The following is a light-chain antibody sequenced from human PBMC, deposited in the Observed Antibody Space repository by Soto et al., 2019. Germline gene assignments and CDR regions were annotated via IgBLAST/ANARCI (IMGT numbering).Light chain of an antibody. CDR3: KQYDNLLT. J-gene: IGKJ4*01. CDR1: QDISKY. Sequence: DIQMTQSPSSLSASVGDRVTITCQASQDISKYLNWYQQQPGKAPKLLIYGACNLQTGVPSRFSGSGSGTDFTFPISNLQPEDIATYYCKQYDNLLTFGGGTKVEIK. V-gene: IGKV1-33*01. CDR2: GAC.